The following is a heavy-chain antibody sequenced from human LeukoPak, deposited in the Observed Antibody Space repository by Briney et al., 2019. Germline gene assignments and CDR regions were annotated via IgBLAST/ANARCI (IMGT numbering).Heavy chain of an antibody. CDR3: ARSLGSSGYQDY. CDR1: GFTLSSYW. J-gene: IGHJ4*02. CDR2: INSDGSST. V-gene: IGHV3-74*01. D-gene: IGHD3-22*01. Sequence: GGSLTLSCAASGFTLSSYWMHWVRHAPGKGLVWVSRINSDGSSTSYADCVKGRLTISRDNAKNTVYLQMNSLRAEDTAVYYCARSLGSSGYQDYWGQGTLVTVSS.